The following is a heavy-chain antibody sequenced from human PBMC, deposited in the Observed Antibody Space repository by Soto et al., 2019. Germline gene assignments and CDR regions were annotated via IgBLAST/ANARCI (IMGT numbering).Heavy chain of an antibody. CDR1: GFTVSSNY. CDR2: IYSDGST. V-gene: IGHV3-53*04. Sequence: EVQLVESGGGLVQPGGSLRLSCAASGFTVSSNYMSWVRQAPGKGLEWVSVIYSDGSTYYADSVKGRFTISRHNSKNTLYLQMNSLRAEDTAVYYCARDPYYDSSGYLASYGMDVWGQGTTVTVSS. CDR3: ARDPYYDSSGYLASYGMDV. J-gene: IGHJ6*02. D-gene: IGHD3-22*01.